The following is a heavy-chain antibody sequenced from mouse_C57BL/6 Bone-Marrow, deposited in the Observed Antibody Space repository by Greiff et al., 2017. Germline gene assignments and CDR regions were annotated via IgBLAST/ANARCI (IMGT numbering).Heavy chain of an antibody. CDR1: GYTFTSYG. J-gene: IGHJ3*01. V-gene: IGHV1-81*01. Sequence: LVESGAELARPGASVKLSCKASGYTFTSYGISWVKQRTGQGLEWIGEIYPRSGNTYYNEKFKGKATLTADKSSSTAYMELRSLTSEDSAVYFCARLFYSNYRAFAYWGQGTLVTVSA. D-gene: IGHD2-5*01. CDR3: ARLFYSNYRAFAY. CDR2: IYPRSGNT.